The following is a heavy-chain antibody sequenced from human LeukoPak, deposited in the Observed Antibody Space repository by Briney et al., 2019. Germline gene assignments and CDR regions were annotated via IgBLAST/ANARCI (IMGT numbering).Heavy chain of an antibody. D-gene: IGHD2-2*01. J-gene: IGHJ6*03. CDR2: IIPIFGTA. V-gene: IGHV1-69*05. CDR3: GVVPGYYYYMDV. CDR1: GGTFSSYA. Sequence: SVKASCKASGGTFSSYAISWVRQAPGQGLEWMGGIIPIFGTANYAQKFQGRVTITTDESTSTAYMELSSLRSEDTAVYYCGVVPGYYYYMDVWGKGTTVTVSS.